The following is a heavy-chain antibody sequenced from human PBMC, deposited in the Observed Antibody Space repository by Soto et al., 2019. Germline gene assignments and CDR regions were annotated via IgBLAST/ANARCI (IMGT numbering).Heavy chain of an antibody. V-gene: IGHV3-53*01. J-gene: IGHJ6*02. CDR3: ARDPPATRHGMDV. CDR2: LYDVDGS. Sequence: DVQLVESGGGLIQPGESLRLSCAAFGLTISGKKYVAWVRQAPGKGLEWVSALYDVDGSFYADSVKGRFTTSSDSSKTTVYLQMKSLRAEDTAVYYCARDPPATRHGMDVWGQGTTVTVSS. CDR1: GLTISGKKY.